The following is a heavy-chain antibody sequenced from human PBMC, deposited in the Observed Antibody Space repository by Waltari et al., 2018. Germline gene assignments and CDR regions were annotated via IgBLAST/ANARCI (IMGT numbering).Heavy chain of an antibody. CDR1: GFTFSSYA. D-gene: IGHD6-13*01. V-gene: IGHV3-23*01. Sequence: EVQLLESGGGLVQPGGSLRLSCAASGFTFSSYAMSWVRQAPGKGLEWVSAISGRGGSTYYADSGKGRFTISRDNSKNTLYLQMNSLRAEDTAVYYCAKGRYSSSWYMDYWGQGTLVTVSS. J-gene: IGHJ4*02. CDR2: ISGRGGST. CDR3: AKGRYSSSWYMDY.